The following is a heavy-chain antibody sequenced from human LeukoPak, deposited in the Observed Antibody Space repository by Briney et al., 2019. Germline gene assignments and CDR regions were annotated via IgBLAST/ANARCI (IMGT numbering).Heavy chain of an antibody. Sequence: SETLSLTCAVYGGSFSGYYWSWIRQPPGRGLEWIGEIVHSGNTKYNPSLKSRVTISVDTSKNQFSLNLTSVTAADTAVYYCARFGSSTWFKGAFDIWGQGTMVTVAS. D-gene: IGHD6-6*01. V-gene: IGHV4-34*12. CDR2: IVHSGNT. CDR3: ARFGSSTWFKGAFDI. J-gene: IGHJ3*02. CDR1: GGSFSGYY.